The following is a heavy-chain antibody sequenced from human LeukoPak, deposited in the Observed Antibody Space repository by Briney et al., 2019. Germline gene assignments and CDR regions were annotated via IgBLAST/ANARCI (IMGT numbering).Heavy chain of an antibody. CDR1: GFTFSSYV. D-gene: IGHD3-9*01. CDR2: ISDSGGST. V-gene: IGHV3-23*01. CDR3: ARDLPYYDILTGYYTAPDY. J-gene: IGHJ4*02. Sequence: GGLRLSCAASGFTFSSYVMNWVRQAPGKGLEWVSGISDSGGSTYYADSVKGRFTISRDNSKNTLYLQMNSLRAEDTAVYYCARDLPYYDILTGYYTAPDYWGQGTLVTVSS.